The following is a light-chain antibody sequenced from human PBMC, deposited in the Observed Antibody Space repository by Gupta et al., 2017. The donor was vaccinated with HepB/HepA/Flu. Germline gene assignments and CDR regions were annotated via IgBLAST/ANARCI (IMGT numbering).Light chain of an antibody. CDR1: SSDVGGYNY. Sequence: QSALTQPASVSVSPGQSITISCTGTSSDVGGYNYVSWYQQHPGKAPKLMIYDVSNRPSGVSYRFSGSKSGNTASLTISGLQAEDEADYYCSSYTSSSTLVVFGGGTKVTVL. CDR3: SSYTSSSTLVV. V-gene: IGLV2-14*03. CDR2: DVS. J-gene: IGLJ2*01.